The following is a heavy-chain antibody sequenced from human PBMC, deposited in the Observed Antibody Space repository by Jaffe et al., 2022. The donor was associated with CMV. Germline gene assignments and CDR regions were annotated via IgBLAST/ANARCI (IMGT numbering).Heavy chain of an antibody. CDR3: ARGWFGELSGINLVDV. D-gene: IGHD3-10*01. J-gene: IGHJ6*04. V-gene: IGHV4-34*01. Sequence: QVQLQQWGAGLLKPSETLSLTCAVYGGSFSGYYWSWIRQPPGKGLEWIGEINHSGSTNYNPSLKSRVTISVDTSKNQFSLKLSSVTAADTAVYYCARGWFGELSGINLVDVWGKGTTVTVSS. CDR1: GGSFSGYY. CDR2: INHSGST.